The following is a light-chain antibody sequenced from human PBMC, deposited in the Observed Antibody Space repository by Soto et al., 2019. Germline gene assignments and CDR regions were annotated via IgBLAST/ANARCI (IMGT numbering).Light chain of an antibody. CDR3: QQFGNSAIFT. Sequence: EIVLPQSPGTLSLSPGERATISCRSSQSISNNYLAWYQQKPGQAPRLLIGDASSRLTGVPQRFSGGGFATDFTLAISSLEPEDFVVYYCQQFGNSAIFTFGQGTKLEIK. V-gene: IGKV3-20*01. CDR2: DAS. J-gene: IGKJ2*01. CDR1: QSISNNY.